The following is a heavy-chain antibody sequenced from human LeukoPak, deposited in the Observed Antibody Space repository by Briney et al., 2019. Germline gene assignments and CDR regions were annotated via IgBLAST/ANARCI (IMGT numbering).Heavy chain of an antibody. CDR3: AKIGGTTVDY. CDR1: GSTFSRYE. CDR2: ISGSGSFI. Sequence: GGSLRLSCAASGSTFSRYEMNWVRQAPGKGLEWISYISGSGSFIYYADSVKGRFTISRDNAKNSLFLQMNSLRAEDTAVYYCAKIGGTTVDYWGQGTQVTVSS. D-gene: IGHD1-1*01. V-gene: IGHV3-48*03. J-gene: IGHJ4*02.